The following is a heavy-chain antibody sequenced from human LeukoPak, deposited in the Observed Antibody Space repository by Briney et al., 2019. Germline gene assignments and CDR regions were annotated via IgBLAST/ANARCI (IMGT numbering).Heavy chain of an antibody. CDR2: ISSSSSTI. Sequence: PGGSLRLSCAASGFTFSSYSMNWVRQAPGKGLEWVSYISSSSSTIYYADSVKGRFTISRDNAKNSLYLQMNSLRAEDTAVYYCARDHFRYSSSWYRYYYYYMDVWVKGTAVSVSS. V-gene: IGHV3-48*01. D-gene: IGHD6-13*01. J-gene: IGHJ6*03. CDR1: GFTFSSYS. CDR3: ARDHFRYSSSWYRYYYYYMDV.